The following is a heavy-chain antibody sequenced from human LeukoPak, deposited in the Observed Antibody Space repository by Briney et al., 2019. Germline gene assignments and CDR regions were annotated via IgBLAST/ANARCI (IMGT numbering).Heavy chain of an antibody. D-gene: IGHD2-2*01. J-gene: IGHJ5*02. CDR1: GGSISSYY. CDR3: ARDSRIVPAANWFDP. V-gene: IGHV4-59*01. Sequence: SETLSLTCTASGGSISSYYWSWIRQPPGKGLEWIGYIYYSGSTNYNPSLKSRVTISVDTSKNQFSLKLSSVTAADTAVYYCARDSRIVPAANWFDPWGQGTLVTVSS. CDR2: IYYSGST.